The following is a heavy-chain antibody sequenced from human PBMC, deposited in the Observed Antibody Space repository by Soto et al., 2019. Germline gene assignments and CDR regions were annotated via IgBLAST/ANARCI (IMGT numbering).Heavy chain of an antibody. CDR3: ARGPRYFDWLSYQINYSYYGMVV. CDR2: INHSGST. V-gene: IGHV4-34*01. D-gene: IGHD3-9*01. CDR1: GGSFSGYY. Sequence: SETLSLTCAVYGGSFSGYYWSCIRQPPGKGLEWIGEINHSGSTNYNPSLKSRVTISVDTSKNQFSLKLSSVTAADTAVYYCARGPRYFDWLSYQINYSYYGMVVWYPGTSLTV. J-gene: IGHJ6*02.